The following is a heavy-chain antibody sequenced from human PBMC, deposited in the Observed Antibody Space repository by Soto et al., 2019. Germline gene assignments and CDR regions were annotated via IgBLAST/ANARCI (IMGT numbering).Heavy chain of an antibody. V-gene: IGHV3-11*06. D-gene: IGHD2-2*01. J-gene: IGHJ5*02. Sequence: GGSLRLSCAASGFTFSDYYMSWIRQAPGKGLEWVSYISSSSSYTNYADSVKGRFTISRDNAKNSLYLQMNSLRAEDTAVYYCARVPIVVVPAAFTNWFDPWGQGTLVTVS. CDR3: ARVPIVVVPAAFTNWFDP. CDR1: GFTFSDYY. CDR2: ISSSSSYT.